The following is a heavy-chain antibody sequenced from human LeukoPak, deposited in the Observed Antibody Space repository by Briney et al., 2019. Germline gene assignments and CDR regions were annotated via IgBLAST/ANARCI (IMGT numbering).Heavy chain of an antibody. D-gene: IGHD1-1*01. J-gene: IGHJ5*02. CDR2: IIPIFGTA. Sequence: SVKVSCKASGGTFSSYAISWVRQAPGQGLEWMGGIIPIFGTANYAQKFQGRVTITADESTSTAYMELSSLRSEDTAVYYCARAGTTGTTWMNWFDPWGQGTLVTVSS. V-gene: IGHV1-69*01. CDR3: ARAGTTGTTWMNWFDP. CDR1: GGTFSSYA.